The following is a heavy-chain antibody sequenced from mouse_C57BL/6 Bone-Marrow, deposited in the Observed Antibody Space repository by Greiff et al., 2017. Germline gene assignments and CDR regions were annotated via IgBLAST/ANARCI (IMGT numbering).Heavy chain of an antibody. CDR2: ISPSSGYT. Sequence: VQLQESGADLARPGASVKMSCTASGYTFTSYTMHWVKQRPGQGLEWIGYISPSSGYTKYNQKFKDQATLTADKSTSTVYMQLSSLTSEDSAVYYCARRSYDVDDWGQGTSVTVSS. V-gene: IGHV1-4*01. CDR3: ARRSYDVDD. CDR1: GYTFTSYT. J-gene: IGHJ4*01.